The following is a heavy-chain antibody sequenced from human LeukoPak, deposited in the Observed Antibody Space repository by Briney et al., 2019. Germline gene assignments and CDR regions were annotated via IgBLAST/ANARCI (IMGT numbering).Heavy chain of an antibody. V-gene: IGHV1-8*02. D-gene: IGHD3-10*01. CDR2: MNPNSGNT. CDR3: ARGDALRPVRGVLNY. J-gene: IGHJ4*02. CDR1: GYTFTSYD. Sequence: ASVKVSCKASGYTFTSYDINWVRQATGQGLEWMGWMNPNSGNTGYAQKFQGRVTMTRDTSTSTVYMELSSLRSEDTAVYYCARGDALRPVRGVLNYWGQGTLVTVSS.